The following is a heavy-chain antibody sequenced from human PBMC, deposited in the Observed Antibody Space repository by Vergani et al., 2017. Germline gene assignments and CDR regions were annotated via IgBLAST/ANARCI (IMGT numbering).Heavy chain of an antibody. V-gene: IGHV3-64*01. CDR1: GFTFSSYA. Sequence: EVQLVESGGGLVQPGGSLRLSCAASGFTFSSYAMHWVRQAPGKGLEYVSAISSNGGSTYYANSVKCRFTISSDNSKNTLYLQMGSLRAEDMAVYYCAREGIRDTYAQPADYWGQGTLVTVSS. J-gene: IGHJ4*02. D-gene: IGHD5-18*01. CDR2: ISSNGGST. CDR3: AREGIRDTYAQPADY.